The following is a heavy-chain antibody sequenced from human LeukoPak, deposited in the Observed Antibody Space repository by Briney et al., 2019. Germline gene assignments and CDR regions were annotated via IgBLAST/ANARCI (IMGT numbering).Heavy chain of an antibody. CDR1: GFAFSSYD. V-gene: IGHV3-30*03. CDR3: ARVLSGSYDNYFDY. Sequence: PGGSLRLSCAASGFAFSSYDMHWVRQAPAKGLEWLAVISYDGSDKYYVDSVKGRFTISRDNSKNTLYLQMNSLKAEDAAVYYCARVLSGSYDNYFDYWGQGTLVTVSS. J-gene: IGHJ4*02. CDR2: ISYDGSDK. D-gene: IGHD1-26*01.